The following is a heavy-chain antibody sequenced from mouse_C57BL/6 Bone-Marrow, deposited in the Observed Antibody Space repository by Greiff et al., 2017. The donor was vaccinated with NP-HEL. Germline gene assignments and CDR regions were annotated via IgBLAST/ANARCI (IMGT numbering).Heavy chain of an antibody. Sequence: VQLQQSGAELVRPGASVKLSCTASGFNIKDVYMHWVKQRPEQGLEWIGWIDPENGDTEYASKFQGKATISADTSSNTAYLQLSSLTSEDTAVYYCTTVVFDYWGQGTTLTVSS. V-gene: IGHV14-4*01. CDR2: IDPENGDT. CDR3: TTVVFDY. CDR1: GFNIKDVY. J-gene: IGHJ2*01.